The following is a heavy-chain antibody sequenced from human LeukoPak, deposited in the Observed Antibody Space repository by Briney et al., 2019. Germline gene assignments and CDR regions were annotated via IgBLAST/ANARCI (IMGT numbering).Heavy chain of an antibody. V-gene: IGHV4-59*11. CDR3: ARDHYYDGRGRFDP. D-gene: IGHD3-16*01. CDR1: ADSFSSHY. Sequence: PSETLSLTCAVSADSFSSHYWTWIRQPPGKGLEWIGYISYIGSTNYNPSLKSRVTISIDTSKNQFSLKLSSVTAADTALYYCARDHYYDGRGRFDPWGQGTLVTVSS. CDR2: ISYIGST. J-gene: IGHJ5*02.